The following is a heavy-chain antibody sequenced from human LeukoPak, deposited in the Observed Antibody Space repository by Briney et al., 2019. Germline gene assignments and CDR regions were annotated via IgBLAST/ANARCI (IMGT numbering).Heavy chain of an antibody. Sequence: GGSLRLSCAASGFTFSSYWMSWVRQAPGKGLEGVANIKKDGSEKKDVDSVKGRFTISRDNAKNSLYLQMNSLRAEDTAVYYCAREGGSGWYSGWFDPWGQGTLVTVSS. J-gene: IGHJ5*02. CDR1: GFTFSSYW. CDR3: AREGGSGWYSGWFDP. D-gene: IGHD6-19*01. CDR2: IKKDGSEK. V-gene: IGHV3-7*01.